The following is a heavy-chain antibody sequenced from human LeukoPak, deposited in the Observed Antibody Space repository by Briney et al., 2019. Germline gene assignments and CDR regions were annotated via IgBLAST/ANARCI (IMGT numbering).Heavy chain of an antibody. V-gene: IGHV5-51*01. CDR1: GYRFTSYW. Sequence: GESLQISCQGSGYRFTSYWIGWVRQQPGKGLEWMGIIYPGDSDTRYSPSFRGQVTISADKSISTAYLQWSSLKASDTAMYYCARQSGDYSYYYYMDVWGKGTTVTISS. D-gene: IGHD2-21*02. CDR3: ARQSGDYSYYYYMDV. CDR2: IYPGDSDT. J-gene: IGHJ6*03.